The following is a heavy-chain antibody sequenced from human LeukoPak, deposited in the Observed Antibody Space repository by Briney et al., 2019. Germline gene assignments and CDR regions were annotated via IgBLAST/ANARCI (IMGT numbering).Heavy chain of an antibody. CDR1: GFTFSRDW. CDR2: MNQDGSEK. Sequence: PGGSLRLSCAASGFTFSRDWMHWVRQAPGKGLEWVANMNQDGSEKDYVDSVKGRFTISRDNARNSLYLQMGSLRAEDTAVYYCATYTHWVAGDVWGQGTTVTVSS. V-gene: IGHV3-7*01. D-gene: IGHD3-16*01. CDR3: ATYTHWVAGDV. J-gene: IGHJ6*02.